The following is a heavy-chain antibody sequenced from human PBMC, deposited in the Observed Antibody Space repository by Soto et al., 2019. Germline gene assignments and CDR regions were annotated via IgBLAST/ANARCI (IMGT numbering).Heavy chain of an antibody. D-gene: IGHD3-9*01. Sequence: KTSETLSLTCTVSGGSISSGGYYWSWIRQHPGKGLEWIGYIYYSGSTYYNPSLKSRVTISVDTSKNQFSLKLSSVTAADTAVYYCARWGSYYDILTGYAPSWFDPWGQGTLVTVSS. J-gene: IGHJ5*02. V-gene: IGHV4-31*03. CDR2: IYYSGST. CDR1: GGSISSGGYY. CDR3: ARWGSYYDILTGYAPSWFDP.